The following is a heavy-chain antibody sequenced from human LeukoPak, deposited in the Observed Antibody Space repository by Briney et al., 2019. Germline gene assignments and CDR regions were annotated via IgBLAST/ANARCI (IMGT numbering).Heavy chain of an antibody. J-gene: IGHJ6*03. V-gene: IGHV5-51*01. Sequence: GESLKISCKGSGYSFTTYWIAWVRQMPGKGLEWMGIIYPADSDTSVSPSFQGQVTISADKSISTAYLHWSSLKASDSAMYYCARPFSSAPGARNVAYMDVWGKGTTVTVSS. CDR3: ARPFSSAPGARNVAYMDV. CDR1: GYSFTTYW. D-gene: IGHD1-1*01. CDR2: IYPADSDT.